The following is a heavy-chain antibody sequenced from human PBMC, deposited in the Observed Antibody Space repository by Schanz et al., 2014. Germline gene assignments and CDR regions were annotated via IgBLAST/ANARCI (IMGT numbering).Heavy chain of an antibody. Sequence: EVLLVDSGGGLVQPGGSLRLSCGASGFTFSAHAMSWVRQAPGKGPEWFSAISGSGRDTYYAASVKGRFTISRDNSKNTLSLQMNSLRAEDTAVYFCAKDRWRATVMVDAFDIWGQGTTVTVS. V-gene: IGHV3-23*04. CDR1: GFTFSAHA. CDR2: ISGSGRDT. CDR3: AKDRWRATVMVDAFDI. D-gene: IGHD4-4*01. J-gene: IGHJ3*02.